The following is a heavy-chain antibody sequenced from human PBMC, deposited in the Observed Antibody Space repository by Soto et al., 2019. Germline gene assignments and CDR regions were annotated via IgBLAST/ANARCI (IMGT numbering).Heavy chain of an antibody. CDR3: ARGYYGSGSYYNNWFDP. Sequence: ASVKVSCKASGGTFSSYAISWVRQAPGQGLEWMGGIIPILGIAKYAQKFQGRVTITADKSTSKAYMELSSLRSEDTAVYYCARGYYGSGSYYNNWFDPWGQGTLVTVSS. CDR2: IIPILGIA. CDR1: GGTFSSYA. D-gene: IGHD3-10*01. V-gene: IGHV1-69*10. J-gene: IGHJ5*02.